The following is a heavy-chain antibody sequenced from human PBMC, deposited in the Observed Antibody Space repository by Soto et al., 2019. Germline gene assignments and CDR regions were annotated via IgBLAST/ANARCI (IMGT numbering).Heavy chain of an antibody. CDR3: ARVGGSIVVVPAAIRGEGMDV. CDR2: MNPNSGNT. J-gene: IGHJ6*01. CDR1: GYTFTSYD. Sequence: QVQLVQSGAEVKKPGASVKVSCKASGYTFTSYDINWVRQATGQGLEWMGWMNPNSGNTGYAQKFQGRVTMTRNTSISTAYMELSSLRSEDTAVYYCARVGGSIVVVPAAIRGEGMDVXXXGTXXTVSS. V-gene: IGHV1-8*01. D-gene: IGHD2-2*02.